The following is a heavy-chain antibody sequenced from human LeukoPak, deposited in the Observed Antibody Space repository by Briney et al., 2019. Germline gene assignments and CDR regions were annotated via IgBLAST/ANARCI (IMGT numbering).Heavy chain of an antibody. V-gene: IGHV4-39*07. J-gene: IGHJ5*02. CDR3: ARVGCSSTSCSTKNNWFDP. Sequence: PSETLSLTCTVSGGSISSSSYSWGWIRQPPGTGLEWIGNIYYSGSTYYNPSLKSRVTISVDTSKNQFSLKLSSVTAADTAVYYCARVGCSSTSCSTKNNWFDPWGQGTLVTVSS. CDR2: IYYSGST. D-gene: IGHD2-2*02. CDR1: GGSISSSSYS.